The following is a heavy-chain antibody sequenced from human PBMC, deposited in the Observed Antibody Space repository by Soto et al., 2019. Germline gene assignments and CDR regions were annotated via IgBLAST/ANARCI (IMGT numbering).Heavy chain of an antibody. V-gene: IGHV3-23*01. CDR1: GFTFISYA. Sequence: EVQLLESGGGLVQPGGSLRLSCAASGFTFISYAMSWVRQVPGKGLEWVSAISGSGGSTYYADSVKGRFTISRDNSKNPLYLQINSLRAEDTAVYYCAKDMWFDPWGKVTLVTVSS. CDR2: ISGSGGST. J-gene: IGHJ5*02. CDR3: AKDMWFDP.